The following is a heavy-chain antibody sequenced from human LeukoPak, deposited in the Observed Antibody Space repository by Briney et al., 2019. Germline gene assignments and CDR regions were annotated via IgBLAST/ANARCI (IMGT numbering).Heavy chain of an antibody. CDR3: ARDQGGGYSDY. V-gene: IGHV1-46*01. CDR2: INPSGGST. CDR1: GYTFTSYY. Sequence: ASVKVSCKASGYTFTSYYMHWVRQAPGRGLEWMGIINPSGGSTSYAQKFQGRVTMTRDTSTSTVYMELSSLRSEDTAVYYCARDQGGGYSDYWGQGTLVTVSS. D-gene: IGHD2-15*01. J-gene: IGHJ4*02.